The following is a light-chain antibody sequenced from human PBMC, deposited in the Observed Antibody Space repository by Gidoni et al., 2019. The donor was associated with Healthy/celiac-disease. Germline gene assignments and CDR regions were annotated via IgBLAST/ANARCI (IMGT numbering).Light chain of an antibody. J-gene: IGKJ2*01. CDR3: QQYNNWPQT. CDR2: GAS. Sequence: EIAMTQSPATLSVSPGERATLSCRASQSVSSNLAWYQQKPGQAPRLHIYGASTMATGIPARVSGSGSGTEFTLTISSLQSEDFAVYYCQQYNNWPQTFXQXTKLEIK. V-gene: IGKV3-15*01. CDR1: QSVSSN.